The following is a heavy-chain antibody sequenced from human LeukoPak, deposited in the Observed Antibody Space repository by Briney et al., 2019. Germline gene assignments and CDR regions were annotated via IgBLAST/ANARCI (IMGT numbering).Heavy chain of an antibody. J-gene: IGHJ3*02. CDR1: GYTFTTYG. V-gene: IGHV1-18*01. CDR3: ARDWYYYDSRSYDTFDI. CDR2: IGTFNGHT. D-gene: IGHD3-10*01. Sequence: ASVKVSCKASGYTFTTYGIRWVRRAPGQGLEWMGWIGTFNGHTNYAQKVQGRVTMTTDTSTSTVYMELRSLRSDDTAVYYCARDWYYYDSRSYDTFDIWGQGTKVTVSS.